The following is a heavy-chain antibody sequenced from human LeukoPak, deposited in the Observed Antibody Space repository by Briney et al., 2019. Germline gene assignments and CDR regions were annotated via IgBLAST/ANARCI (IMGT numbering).Heavy chain of an antibody. CDR2: IKHDGSEK. V-gene: IGHV3-7*01. Sequence: GGSLRLSCAASGFDLSTYEMNWARQAPGKGLEWVANIKHDGSEKYYVDSVKGRFSISRDNAKKSLYLQMNSLRAEDTAVYYCARALSHCLDYWGQGTLVSVSS. D-gene: IGHD3-16*01. CDR1: GFDLSTYE. J-gene: IGHJ4*02. CDR3: ARALSHCLDY.